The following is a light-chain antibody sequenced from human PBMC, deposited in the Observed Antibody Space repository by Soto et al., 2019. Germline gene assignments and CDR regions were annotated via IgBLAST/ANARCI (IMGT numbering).Light chain of an antibody. V-gene: IGLV1-44*01. Sequence: QSVLTQPPSASGTPGQRVTISCSGSSSNIGSNTVNWYQQLPGTAPKLLIYGDNQRPSGVPDRFSGSKSGTSASLAISGLQSEDEADYYCATWDDSVKGHVFGGGTKLTVL. CDR3: ATWDDSVKGHV. J-gene: IGLJ2*01. CDR2: GDN. CDR1: SSNIGSNT.